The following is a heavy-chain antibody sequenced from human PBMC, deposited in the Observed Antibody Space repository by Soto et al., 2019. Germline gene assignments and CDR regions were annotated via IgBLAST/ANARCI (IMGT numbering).Heavy chain of an antibody. D-gene: IGHD4-17*01. Sequence: QVQLVQSGAEVKKPGASVKVSCKASGYTFTSYYMHWVRQAPGQGLEWMGIINPSGGSTSYAQKFQGRVNMTRDTSTSTVYMELSSLRSEDTAVYYCARGPVHGDYPHNWFDPWGQGTLVTVSS. V-gene: IGHV1-46*01. CDR3: ARGPVHGDYPHNWFDP. CDR2: INPSGGST. J-gene: IGHJ5*02. CDR1: GYTFTSYY.